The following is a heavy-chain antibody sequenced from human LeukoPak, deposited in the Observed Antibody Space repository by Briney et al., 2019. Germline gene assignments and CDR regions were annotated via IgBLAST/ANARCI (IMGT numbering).Heavy chain of an antibody. Sequence: SVKVSCKASGYTFTSYGISWVRQAPGQGLEWMGWISAYNGNTNYAQKLQGRVTMTTDTSTSTAYMELRSLRSDDTAVYYCARVAAAGRGYYYYYMDVWGKGTTVTISS. CDR1: GYTFTSYG. J-gene: IGHJ6*03. D-gene: IGHD6-13*01. CDR2: ISAYNGNT. CDR3: ARVAAAGRGYYYYYMDV. V-gene: IGHV1-18*01.